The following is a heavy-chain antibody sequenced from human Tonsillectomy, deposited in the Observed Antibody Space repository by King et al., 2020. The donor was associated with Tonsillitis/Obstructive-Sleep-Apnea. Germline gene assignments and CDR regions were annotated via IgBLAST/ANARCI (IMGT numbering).Heavy chain of an antibody. CDR2: IKQDGSEK. CDR3: ARLGIAAAGPSNNWFDS. CDR1: GFTFTNYW. D-gene: IGHD6-13*01. V-gene: IGHV3-7*01. J-gene: IGHJ5*01. Sequence: QLVQSGGGLVQPGGSLRLSCAASGFTFTNYWMSWVRQAPGKGLEWVANIKQDGSEKYYLDSVKGRFTISRDNAKNSLYLQMNSLRAEDTALYYCARLGIAAAGPSNNWFDSWGQGTLVTVSS.